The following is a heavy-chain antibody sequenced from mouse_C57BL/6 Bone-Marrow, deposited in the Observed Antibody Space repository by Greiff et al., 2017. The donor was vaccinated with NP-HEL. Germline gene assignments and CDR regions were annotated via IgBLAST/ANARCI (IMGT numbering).Heavy chain of an antibody. Sequence: QVQLQQPGAELVMPGASVKLSCKASGYTFTSYWMHWVKQRPGQGLEWIGEIDPSDSYTNYNQKFKVKSTLTVDKSSSTAYMQLSSLTSEDSAVYYCARGNWYFDVWGTGTTVTVSS. CDR3: ARGNWYFDV. CDR2: IDPSDSYT. V-gene: IGHV1-69*01. CDR1: GYTFTSYW. J-gene: IGHJ1*03.